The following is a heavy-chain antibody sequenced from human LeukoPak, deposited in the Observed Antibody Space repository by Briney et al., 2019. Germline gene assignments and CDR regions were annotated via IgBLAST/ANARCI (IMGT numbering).Heavy chain of an antibody. CDR3: ARACSGSYPTCY. CDR1: GGSISLSYYY. D-gene: IGHD1-26*01. V-gene: IGHV4-39*07. Sequence: SETLSLTCSVSGGSISLSYYYWGWIRQPPGKALEWIGSVYYSGTTSYNPSLKSRVTISVDMSKNHFSLRLSSVTAADTAVYYCARACSGSYPTCYWGQGTLVTVSS. CDR2: VYYSGTT. J-gene: IGHJ4*02.